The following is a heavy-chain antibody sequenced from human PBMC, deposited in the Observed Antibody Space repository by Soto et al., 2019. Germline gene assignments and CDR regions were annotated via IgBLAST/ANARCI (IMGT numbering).Heavy chain of an antibody. CDR2: IRSKAYGGTP. V-gene: IGHV3-49*04. J-gene: IGHJ4*02. CDR1: GFTFGDYA. CDR3: TILPRHPLPPFDF. Sequence: EVQLVESGGGLVKPGRSLTLSCTASGFTFGDYALSWVRRAPGKGLEWVGSIRSKAYGGTPEYAASVKGRFSISRDDSKSIAYLQMTSLKTEDAAVYYCTILPRHPLPPFDFWGQGTLVTVSS.